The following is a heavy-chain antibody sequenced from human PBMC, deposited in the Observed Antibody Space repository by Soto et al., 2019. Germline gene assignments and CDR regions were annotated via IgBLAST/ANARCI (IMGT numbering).Heavy chain of an antibody. Sequence: VQVVESGGGLVQPGGSLRLSCAASGFTFSTYSMNWVRQAPGKGLEWVSYISSTGNTIYYPDSVKGRFTISRDTAKKSLYLQMNRLRAEDTAVYYCARSGYFDYWGQGTLVTVSS. CDR2: ISSTGNTI. V-gene: IGHV3-48*01. CDR1: GFTFSTYS. D-gene: IGHD2-8*02. J-gene: IGHJ4*02. CDR3: ARSGYFDY.